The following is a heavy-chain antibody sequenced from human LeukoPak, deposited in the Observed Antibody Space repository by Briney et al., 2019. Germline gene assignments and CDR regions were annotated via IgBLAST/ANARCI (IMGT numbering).Heavy chain of an antibody. CDR3: AGCDFWSGSGWFDP. CDR1: GYSISSGYY. CDR2: IYHSGST. V-gene: IGHV4-38-2*02. Sequence: PSETLSLTCTVSGYSISSGYYWGWIRQPPGKGLEWIGSIYHSGSTYYNPSLKSRVTISVDTSKNQFSLKLSSVTAADTAVYYCAGCDFWSGSGWFDPWGQGTLVTVSS. J-gene: IGHJ5*02. D-gene: IGHD3-3*01.